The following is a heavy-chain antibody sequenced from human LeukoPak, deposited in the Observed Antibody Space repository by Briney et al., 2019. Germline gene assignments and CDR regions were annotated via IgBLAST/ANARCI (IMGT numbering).Heavy chain of an antibody. Sequence: GSLRLSCAASGLTFISCFMPWVGRTPGKGLGWVANIKPDGSEKYYMDSVKGRFTISRDNAKNSVYMQMNSLRAEDTAVYYCASGGYNWNRLDYWGQGTLVTVSS. CDR3: ASGGYNWNRLDY. J-gene: IGHJ4*02. V-gene: IGHV3-7*01. CDR2: IKPDGSEK. CDR1: GLTFISCF. D-gene: IGHD1-20*01.